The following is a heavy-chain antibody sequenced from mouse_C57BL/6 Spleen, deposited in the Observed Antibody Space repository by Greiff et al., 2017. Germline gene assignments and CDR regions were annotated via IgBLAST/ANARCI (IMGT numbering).Heavy chain of an antibody. CDR3: ARSGGAQAGWYFDV. J-gene: IGHJ1*03. V-gene: IGHV1-59*01. D-gene: IGHD3-2*02. CDR2: IDPSDSYT. Sequence: VQLQQPGVELVRPGTSVKLSCKASGYTFTSYWLHWVKQRPGQGLEWIGVIDPSDSYTNYNQKFKGKATLTVDTSSSTAYMQLSSLTSEDSAVYYCARSGGAQAGWYFDVWGTGTTVTVSS. CDR1: GYTFTSYW.